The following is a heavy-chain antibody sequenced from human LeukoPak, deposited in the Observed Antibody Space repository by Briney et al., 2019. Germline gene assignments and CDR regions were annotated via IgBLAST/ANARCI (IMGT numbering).Heavy chain of an antibody. CDR3: VRQEGYCTATSCSHGWFDP. CDR1: GGSFTDSY. CDR2: IYHSGGT. J-gene: IGHJ5*02. V-gene: IGHV4-34*01. D-gene: IGHD2-2*01. Sequence: SETLSLTCAVYGGSFTDSYWTWIRQPPGKGLEWIGQIYHSGGTNYNPSLKSRVTISVDTSRNQFSLRLSSVTAADTAVYYCVRQEGYCTATSCSHGWFDPWGQGTLVTVSS.